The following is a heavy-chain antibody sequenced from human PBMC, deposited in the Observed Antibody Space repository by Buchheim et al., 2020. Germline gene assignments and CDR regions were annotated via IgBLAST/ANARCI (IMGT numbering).Heavy chain of an antibody. CDR1: GGSISSSSYY. CDR2: IYYSGST. V-gene: IGHV4-39*01. CDR3: AIYGKGSGSYYRGLYSKFDP. J-gene: IGHJ5*02. Sequence: QLQLQESGPGLVKPSETLSLTCIVSGGSISSSSYYWGWIRQHPGKGLEWIGSIYYSGSTYYNPSLKSRVTISVDTSTNQFSLKLSSVTAADTAVYYCAIYGKGSGSYYRGLYSKFDPWGQGTL. D-gene: IGHD3-10*01.